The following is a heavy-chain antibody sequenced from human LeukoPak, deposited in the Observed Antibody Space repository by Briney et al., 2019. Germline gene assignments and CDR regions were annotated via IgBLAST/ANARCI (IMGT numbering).Heavy chain of an antibody. Sequence: ASVKVSCKASGYTFTGYYMHWVRPAPGQGLEWMGWINPNNGGTNYAQKFQGRVTMTRDTSISTAYMELSRLRSDDTAVYYCARDRGCSSTSCYLYYYYYYYMDVWGKGTTVTVSS. CDR2: INPNNGGT. V-gene: IGHV1-2*02. J-gene: IGHJ6*03. CDR1: GYTFTGYY. D-gene: IGHD2-2*01. CDR3: ARDRGCSSTSCYLYYYYYYYMDV.